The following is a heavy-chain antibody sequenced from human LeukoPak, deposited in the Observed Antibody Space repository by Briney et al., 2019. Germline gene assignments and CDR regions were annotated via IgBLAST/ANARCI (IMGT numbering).Heavy chain of an antibody. CDR2: IWYDGSNK. V-gene: IGHV3-33*01. Sequence: GGSLRLSCAASGFTFSSYGMHWVRQAPGKGLEWVAVIWYDGSNKYYADSEKGRFTISRDNSKNTLYLQMNSLRAEDTAVYYCARDSSSYFSSSEFDHWGQGTLVTVSS. CDR3: ARDSSSYFSSSEFDH. CDR1: GFTFSSYG. D-gene: IGHD6-6*01. J-gene: IGHJ4*02.